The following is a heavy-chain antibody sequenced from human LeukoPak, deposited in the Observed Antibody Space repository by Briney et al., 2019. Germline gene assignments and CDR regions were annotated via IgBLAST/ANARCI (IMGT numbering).Heavy chain of an antibody. V-gene: IGHV4-4*02. J-gene: IGHJ4*02. CDR2: IYHSGST. CDR1: GGSISSSNW. D-gene: IGHD2-21*02. CDR3: ARAFCVGDCFVLHIYFDS. Sequence: SGTLSLTCAVSGGSISSSNWWSWIRQPPGKGLEWIGEIYHSGSTNYNPSLKSRVTMSVDTSKNQFSLNLKSVTPEDTAVYYCARAFCVGDCFVLHIYFDSWGQGTLVTVSS.